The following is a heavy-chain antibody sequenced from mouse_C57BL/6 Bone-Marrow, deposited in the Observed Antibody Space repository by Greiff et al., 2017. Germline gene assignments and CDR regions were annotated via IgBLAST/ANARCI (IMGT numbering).Heavy chain of an antibody. CDR2: IYPRSGNT. V-gene: IGHV1-81*01. D-gene: IGHD1-1*01. CDR1: GYTFTSYG. Sequence: QVQLQQSGAELARPGASVKLSCKASGYTFTSYGISWVKQRTGQGLEWIGEIYPRSGNTYYNEKFKGKATLTADKSSSTAYMELRSLTSEDSAVYFCARGDYGSSYRYFDVWGTGTTVTVSS. J-gene: IGHJ1*03. CDR3: ARGDYGSSYRYFDV.